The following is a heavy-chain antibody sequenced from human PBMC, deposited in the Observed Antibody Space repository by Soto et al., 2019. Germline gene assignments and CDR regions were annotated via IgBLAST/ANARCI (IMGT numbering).Heavy chain of an antibody. Sequence: PADTLSLTCTVSGFSISSFYWSWIRQPPGKGLEWIGYIYYSGSTNYNPSLKSRVTISVDASKNQFSLKLSSVTAADTAVYYCARDRRFSYYGMDVWGQGTTVTVSS. J-gene: IGHJ6*02. CDR3: ARDRRFSYYGMDV. CDR1: GFSISSFY. V-gene: IGHV4-59*01. D-gene: IGHD3-3*01. CDR2: IYYSGST.